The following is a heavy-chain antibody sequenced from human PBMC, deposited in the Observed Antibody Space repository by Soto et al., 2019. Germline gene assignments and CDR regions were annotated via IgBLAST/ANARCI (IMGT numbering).Heavy chain of an antibody. J-gene: IGHJ3*02. Sequence: ASVKVSCKASGYTFTNYGISWVRQAPGQGLEWMGRISAYNGNTNYAQKLQGRVTMTTDTSTSTAYMELRSLRSEDTAVYYCARDLGLVVVASDAFDIWGQGTMVTVSS. CDR2: ISAYNGNT. V-gene: IGHV1-18*01. CDR3: ARDLGLVVVASDAFDI. D-gene: IGHD2-15*01. CDR1: GYTFTNYG.